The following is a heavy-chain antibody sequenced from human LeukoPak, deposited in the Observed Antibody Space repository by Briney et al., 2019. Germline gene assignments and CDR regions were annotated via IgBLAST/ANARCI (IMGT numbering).Heavy chain of an antibody. CDR3: ARRYFDY. CDR1: GFTFSSYA. J-gene: IGHJ4*02. V-gene: IGHV3-7*03. Sequence: GGSLRLSCAASGFTFSSYAMSWVRQAPGKGLEWVANIKQDGSEKYYVDSVKGRFAISRDNAKNSLYLQMNSLRAEDTAVYYCARRYFDYWGQGTLVTVSS. CDR2: IKQDGSEK.